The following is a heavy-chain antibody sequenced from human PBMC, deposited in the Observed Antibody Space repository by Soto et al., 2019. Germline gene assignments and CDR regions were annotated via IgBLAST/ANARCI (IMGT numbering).Heavy chain of an antibody. CDR2: INHSGST. J-gene: IGHJ5*02. D-gene: IGHD4-4*01. CDR3: ARAGHTVTTRVLDP. V-gene: IGHV4-34*01. Sequence: PSETLSLTCAVYGGSFSGYYWSWIRQPPGKGLEWIGEINHSGSTNYNPSLKSRVTISVDTSKNQFSLKLSSVTAADTAVYYCARAGHTVTTRVLDPWGQGTLVTVSS. CDR1: GGSFSGYY.